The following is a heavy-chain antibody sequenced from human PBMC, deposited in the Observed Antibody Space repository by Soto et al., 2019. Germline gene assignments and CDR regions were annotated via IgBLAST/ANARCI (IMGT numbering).Heavy chain of an antibody. D-gene: IGHD2-2*01. CDR1: GGSISSSSHY. CDR3: ARYQALNAFDI. Sequence: SETLSLTCTVSGGSISSSSHYWGWIRQPPGKGLEWIGYMYDSGSTYYNPSLKSRVAISVDTSKNQFSLKLSSVTAADTAVYYCARYQALNAFDIWGQGTMVTVSS. V-gene: IGHV4-39*01. J-gene: IGHJ3*02. CDR2: MYDSGST.